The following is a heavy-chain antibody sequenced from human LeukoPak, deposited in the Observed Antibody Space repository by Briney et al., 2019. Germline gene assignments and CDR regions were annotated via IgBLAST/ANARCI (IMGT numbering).Heavy chain of an antibody. V-gene: IGHV3-48*04. J-gene: IGHJ6*03. CDR1: GFTLSAYS. D-gene: IGHD2-21*01. Sequence: GGSLRLSCAASGFTLSAYSINWVRQAPGKGLEWIAYMSSSMNTIYYADAVKGRFTVSRDNANNSVHLQMSSLRAEDTAVYYCATPGVRDYYYYLDVWGTGTTVTVSS. CDR2: MSSSMNTI. CDR3: ATPGVRDYYYYLDV.